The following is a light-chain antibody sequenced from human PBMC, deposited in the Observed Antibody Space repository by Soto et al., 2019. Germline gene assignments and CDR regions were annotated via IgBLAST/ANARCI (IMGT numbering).Light chain of an antibody. CDR2: SAS. CDR3: QQGHSTPYT. J-gene: IGKJ2*01. CDR1: QNIRTY. V-gene: IGKV1-39*01. Sequence: DIQMTQSPYSLSASLGDSVTITCRASQNIRTYLNWYQQKPGRAPKLLIHSASALPSGVPSRFSGSGSGTEFTLTMSGLQPVDFASYYCQQGHSTPYTFGQGTKVEIK.